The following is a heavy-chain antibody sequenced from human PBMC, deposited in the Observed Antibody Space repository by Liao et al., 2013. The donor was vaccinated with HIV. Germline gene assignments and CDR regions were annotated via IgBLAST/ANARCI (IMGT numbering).Heavy chain of an antibody. Sequence: QVQLQESGPGLVKPSQTLSLTCTVSGGSISSYYWSWIRQSAGKGLECIVYIYYTGSTNYSPSLNESSHHISRHVQEPSSPSKLSSVTAADTAMYYCARLTGDDAFDIWGQGTMSPSL. V-gene: IGHV4-59*01. CDR1: GGSISSYY. J-gene: IGHJ3*02. D-gene: IGHD7-27*01. CDR2: IYYTGST. CDR3: ARLTGDDAFDI.